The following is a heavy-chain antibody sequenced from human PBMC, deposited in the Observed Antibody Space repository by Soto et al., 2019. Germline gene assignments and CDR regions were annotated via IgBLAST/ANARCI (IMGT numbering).Heavy chain of an antibody. J-gene: IGHJ4*02. D-gene: IGHD3-9*01. CDR2: IKSKTDGGTT. Sequence: EVQLVESGGGLVKPGGSLRLSCAASGFTFSNAWMSWVRQAPGKGLEWVGRIKSKTDGGTTDYAAPVKGRFTISRDDSKNTLYLQMNSLKTEDTAVYYCTTDRHYDILTGYYKHFDYWDQGTLVTVSS. V-gene: IGHV3-15*01. CDR1: GFTFSNAW. CDR3: TTDRHYDILTGYYKHFDY.